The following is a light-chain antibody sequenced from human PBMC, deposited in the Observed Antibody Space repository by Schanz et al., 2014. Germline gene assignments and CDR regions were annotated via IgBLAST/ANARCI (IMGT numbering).Light chain of an antibody. CDR1: QSVDSSY. J-gene: IGKJ2*01. CDR3: QQSYSAPRS. Sequence: EIVLTQSPGTLSLSPGERATLSCRASQSVDSSYLAWYQQRPGQPPSLLIYAVSSRATGIPDRFSGSGSGTDFTLTISSLQPEDFATYYCQQSYSAPRSFGQGSRLEIK. V-gene: IGKV3-20*01. CDR2: AVS.